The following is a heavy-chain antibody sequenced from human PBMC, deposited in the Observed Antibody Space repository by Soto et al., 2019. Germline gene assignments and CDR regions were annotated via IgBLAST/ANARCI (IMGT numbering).Heavy chain of an antibody. J-gene: IGHJ6*02. D-gene: IGHD5-12*01. CDR3: AGDGGIVATIDGSYYYYGMDV. CDR1: GYTFTSYG. CDR2: IIPIFGTA. V-gene: IGHV1-69*13. Sequence: QVQLVQSGAEVKKPGASVKVSCKASGYTFTSYGITWVRQAPGQVREWMGWIIPIFGTANYAQKFQGRVTITADESTRIANMEVSSRRSEDTAVYYCAGDGGIVATIDGSYYYYGMDVWGQGTTVTVSS.